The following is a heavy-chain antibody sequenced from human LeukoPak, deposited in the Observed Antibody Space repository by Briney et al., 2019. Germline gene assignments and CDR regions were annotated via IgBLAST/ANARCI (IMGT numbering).Heavy chain of an antibody. CDR1: GLAFSSNW. Sequence: GGSLRLSCAASGLAFSSNWMTWVRQAPGKGLEWVATIKQDGSEKYYVDSVKGRFTISRDNAKNSLYLQMNSLRAEDTAVYYCASGRQRPEIDYWGQGTLVTVSS. D-gene: IGHD6-25*01. CDR2: IKQDGSEK. J-gene: IGHJ4*02. CDR3: ASGRQRPEIDY. V-gene: IGHV3-7*02.